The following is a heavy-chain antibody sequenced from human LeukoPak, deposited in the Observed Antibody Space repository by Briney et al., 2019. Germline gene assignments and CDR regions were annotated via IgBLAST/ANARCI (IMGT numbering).Heavy chain of an antibody. CDR2: LYNGGTT. CDR3: AREPGTDYRKYYFDY. D-gene: IGHD3/OR15-3a*01. V-gene: IGHV3-53*01. J-gene: IGHJ4*02. CDR1: GLAVSSSY. Sequence: PGGSLRLSCAVSGLAVSSSYMSWVRQAPDMGLEWVSVLYNGGTTYYADSVKGRFTISRDNSKNTVYLQMDSLRAEDTAVYYCAREPGTDYRKYYFDYWGQRTLVTVSS.